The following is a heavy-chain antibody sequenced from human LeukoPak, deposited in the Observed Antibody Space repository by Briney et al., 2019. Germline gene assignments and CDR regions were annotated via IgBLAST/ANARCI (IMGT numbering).Heavy chain of an antibody. CDR1: GGSISSYY. Sequence: SETLSLTCTVSGGSISSYYWSWIRQPPGKGLEWIGYIYYSGTTNYNPSLKSRVTISVDTSKNQFSLKLSSVTAADTAVYYCARVGSGSPSYYFDYWGQGTLVTVSS. V-gene: IGHV4-59*01. J-gene: IGHJ4*02. CDR2: IYYSGTT. CDR3: ARVGSGSPSYYFDY. D-gene: IGHD1-26*01.